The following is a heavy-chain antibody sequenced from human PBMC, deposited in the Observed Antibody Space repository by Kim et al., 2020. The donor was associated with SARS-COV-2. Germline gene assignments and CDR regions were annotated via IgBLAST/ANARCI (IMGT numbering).Heavy chain of an antibody. CDR2: INHSGST. D-gene: IGHD5-12*01. J-gene: IGHJ4*02. CDR3: ARGLYSGYDSPYHDY. Sequence: SETLSLTCAVYGGSFSGYYWSWIRQPPGKGLEWIGEINHSGSTNYNPSLKSRVTISVDTSKNQFSLKLSSVTAADTAVYYCARGLYSGYDSPYHDYWGQGTLVTVSS. V-gene: IGHV4-34*01. CDR1: GGSFSGYY.